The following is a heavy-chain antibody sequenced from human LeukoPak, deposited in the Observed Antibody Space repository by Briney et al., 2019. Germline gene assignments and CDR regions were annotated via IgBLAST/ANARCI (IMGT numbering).Heavy chain of an antibody. V-gene: IGHV1-2*02. D-gene: IGHD5-24*01. CDR2: INPNSGGT. Sequence: ASVKVSCKASGYTFTGYYMHWVRQAPGQGLEWMGWINPNSGGTNYAQKLQGRVTMTTDTSTSTAYMELRSLRSDDTAVYYCARVGRDGYNYFDYWGQGTLVTVSS. CDR1: GYTFTGYY. CDR3: ARVGRDGYNYFDY. J-gene: IGHJ4*02.